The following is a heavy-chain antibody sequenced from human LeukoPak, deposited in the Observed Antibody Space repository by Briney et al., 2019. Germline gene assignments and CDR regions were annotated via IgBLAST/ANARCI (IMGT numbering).Heavy chain of an antibody. V-gene: IGHV3-7*01. J-gene: IGHJ4*02. Sequence: GSLRLSCAASRFTLSTYWMSWVRQAPGKGLEWVAHIKQDGSQEYYVDSVKGRFTISRDNAKNSVYLQMNSLRAEDTAVYYCARLVCSTIPCYGKFYFDSWGQGTLVPVSS. CDR3: ARLVCSTIPCYGKFYFDS. CDR1: RFTLSTYW. CDR2: IKQDGSQE. D-gene: IGHD2-2*01.